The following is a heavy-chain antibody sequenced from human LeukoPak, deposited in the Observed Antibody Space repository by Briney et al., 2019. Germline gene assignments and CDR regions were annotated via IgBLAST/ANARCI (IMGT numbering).Heavy chain of an antibody. J-gene: IGHJ4*02. CDR1: GFTFSSYG. CDR3: AKSLSGWWTPGLDY. V-gene: IGHV3-30*18. Sequence: PGRSLRLSCVASGFTFSSYGINWVRQAPGKGLEGVAVISYDGSDKYYTDSVKGRFTISRNNSKNTVSLEMNSLRAEDTAVYYCAKSLSGWWTPGLDYWGQGTLVTVSS. CDR2: ISYDGSDK. D-gene: IGHD6-13*01.